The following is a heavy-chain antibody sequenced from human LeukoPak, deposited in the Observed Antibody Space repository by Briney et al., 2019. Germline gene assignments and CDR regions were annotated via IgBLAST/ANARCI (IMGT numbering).Heavy chain of an antibody. CDR2: IGRGSST. D-gene: IGHD3-9*01. Sequence: GASLRLSCAAAGFIFSNYAMSWVRQAPGKGLEWVSAIGRGSSTYYADSVKGRFTISRDNSKNTLYLQLNRLRAEDTAVYYCAEWADYDILTGYYDSDYWGQGTLVTVSS. CDR1: GFIFSNYA. V-gene: IGHV3-23*01. CDR3: AEWADYDILTGYYDSDY. J-gene: IGHJ4*02.